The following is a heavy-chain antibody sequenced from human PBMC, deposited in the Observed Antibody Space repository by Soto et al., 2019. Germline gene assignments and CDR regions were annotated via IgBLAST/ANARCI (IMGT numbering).Heavy chain of an antibody. Sequence: SETLSLTCTVSGGSISSGGYYWSWIRQPAGKGLEWIGRIYTSGSTNYNPSLKSRVTMSVDTSKNQLSLKLSSVTTADTAVYYCARAGTAAGRMDVWGQGTTVTVSS. D-gene: IGHD6-13*01. J-gene: IGHJ6*02. V-gene: IGHV4-61*02. CDR1: GGSISSGGYY. CDR2: IYTSGST. CDR3: ARAGTAAGRMDV.